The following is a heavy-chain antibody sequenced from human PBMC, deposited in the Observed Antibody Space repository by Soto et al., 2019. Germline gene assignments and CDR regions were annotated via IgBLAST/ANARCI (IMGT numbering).Heavy chain of an antibody. V-gene: IGHV3-23*01. D-gene: IGHD2-21*02. Sequence: LQSGGGLVQPGGSLRLSCAGSGFTYGAYAMSWVRQAPGKGLEWVSSISGSGGNTFYADSVKGRFTISRDNSKNTLYLQMTRLRAEDTAVYYCAKDPPGRHIIVVTALDCCGQGTLVTVSA. CDR2: ISGSGGNT. CDR1: GFTYGAYA. J-gene: IGHJ4*02. CDR3: AKDPPGRHIIVVTALDC.